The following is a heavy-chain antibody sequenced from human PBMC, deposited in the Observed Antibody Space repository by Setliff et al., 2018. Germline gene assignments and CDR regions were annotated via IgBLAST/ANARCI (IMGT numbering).Heavy chain of an antibody. CDR1: GESFDTYY. D-gene: IGHD1-1*01. CDR3: RQAVVGRDVFDI. CDR2: IDQSGSG. V-gene: IGHV4-34*01. J-gene: IGHJ3*02. Sequence: LSLTCNVYGESFDTYYWSWIRQPPGKGLEWFGEIDQSGSGDYNPSFKGRVTISVDTSKKQFSLTLSSVTAADTALYYCRQAVVGRDVFDIWGQGAVVTVSS.